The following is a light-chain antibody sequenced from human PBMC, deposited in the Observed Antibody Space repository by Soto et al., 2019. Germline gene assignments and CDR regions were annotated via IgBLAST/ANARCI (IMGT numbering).Light chain of an antibody. CDR3: QQYGSSQT. Sequence: ETVMTQSPDTLSVSPGESATLSCRASQSVSSSYLAWYQQKPGQAPRLLIYDASNRATGIPARFSGSGSGTDFTLTISRLEPEDFAAYYCQQYGSSQTFGQGTKVDI. CDR2: DAS. J-gene: IGKJ1*01. V-gene: IGKV3-20*01. CDR1: QSVSSSY.